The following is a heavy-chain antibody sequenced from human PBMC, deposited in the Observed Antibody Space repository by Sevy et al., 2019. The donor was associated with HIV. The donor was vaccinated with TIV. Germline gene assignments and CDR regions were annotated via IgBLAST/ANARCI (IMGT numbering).Heavy chain of an antibody. CDR3: ARGIGKSGAF. D-gene: IGHD1-26*01. Sequence: GGSLRLSCKCSGFSLSAYWMYWVRQIPGKGLDWVSHINNDGSVRQYADSVKGRFTISRDNVRNTLYLQMESLRAEDAGVYYCARGIGKSGAFWGQGTLVTVSS. CDR2: INNDGSVR. J-gene: IGHJ4*02. V-gene: IGHV3-74*01. CDR1: GFSLSAYW.